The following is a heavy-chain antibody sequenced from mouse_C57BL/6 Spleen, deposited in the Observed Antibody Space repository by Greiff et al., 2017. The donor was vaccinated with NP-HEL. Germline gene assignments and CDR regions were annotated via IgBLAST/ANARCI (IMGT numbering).Heavy chain of an antibody. CDR1: GFTFSSYA. J-gene: IGHJ2*01. CDR2: ISDGGSYT. CDR3: AREGGDYPFDY. Sequence: EVKVVESGGGLVKPGGSLKLSCAASGFTFSSYAMSWVRQTPEKRLEWVATISDGGSYTYYPDNVKGRFTISRDNAKNNLYLQMSHLKSEDIAMYYCAREGGDYPFDYWGQGTTLTVSS. V-gene: IGHV5-4*01. D-gene: IGHD2-4*01.